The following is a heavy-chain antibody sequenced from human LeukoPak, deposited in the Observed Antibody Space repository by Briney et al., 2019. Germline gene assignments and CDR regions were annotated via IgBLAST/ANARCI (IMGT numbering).Heavy chain of an antibody. CDR2: IYPGDSDT. Sequence: GESLKISCKASGYSFISYWIGWVRQLPGKSLEWMGIIYPGDSDTRYSPSFQGQVTISVDKSITTAYLQWSSLKASDTAIYYCARPSGSGSYYAPWDYWGQGTLVTVSS. CDR1: GYSFISYW. V-gene: IGHV5-51*01. J-gene: IGHJ4*02. D-gene: IGHD3-10*01. CDR3: ARPSGSGSYYAPWDY.